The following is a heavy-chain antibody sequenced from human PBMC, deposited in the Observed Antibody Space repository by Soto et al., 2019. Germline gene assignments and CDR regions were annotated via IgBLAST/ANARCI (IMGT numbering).Heavy chain of an antibody. D-gene: IGHD2-15*01. V-gene: IGHV3-33*01. CDR3: ARESSLGYCSGGSCYGFGY. Sequence: GGSLRLSCAASGFTFSSYGMHWVRQAPGKGLEWVAVIWYDGSNKYYADSVKGRFTISRDNSMNTRYLQMNSLRAEDTAVYYCARESSLGYCSGGSCYGFGYWGQGTLVTVSS. CDR2: IWYDGSNK. J-gene: IGHJ4*02. CDR1: GFTFSSYG.